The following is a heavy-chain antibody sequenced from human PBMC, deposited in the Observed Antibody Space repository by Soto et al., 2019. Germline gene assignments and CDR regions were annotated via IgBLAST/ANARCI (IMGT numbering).Heavy chain of an antibody. Sequence: SVKPSCKACGGSFSSYAISWVRQAPGQGLEWIGWIVVGSGNTNYAQKFQERVTITRDMSTSTAYMELSSLRSEDTAVYYCAAGRTGGSYYGMDVWGQGTTVTVSS. V-gene: IGHV1-58*02. CDR1: GGSFSSYA. CDR2: IVVGSGNT. CDR3: AAGRTGGSYYGMDV. J-gene: IGHJ6*02. D-gene: IGHD2-2*01.